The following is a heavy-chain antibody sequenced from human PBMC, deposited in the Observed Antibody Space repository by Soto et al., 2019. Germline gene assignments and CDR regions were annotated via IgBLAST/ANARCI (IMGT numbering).Heavy chain of an antibody. D-gene: IGHD6-25*01. Sequence: SETLSLTCTVSGGSISSSSYYWGWIRQPPGKGLEWIGSIYYSGSTYYNPSLKSRVTISVDTSKNQFSLKLSSVTAADTAVYYCARQKVGSGDFDYWGQGTLVTVSS. CDR3: ARQKVGSGDFDY. V-gene: IGHV4-39*01. J-gene: IGHJ4*02. CDR2: IYYSGST. CDR1: GGSISSSSYY.